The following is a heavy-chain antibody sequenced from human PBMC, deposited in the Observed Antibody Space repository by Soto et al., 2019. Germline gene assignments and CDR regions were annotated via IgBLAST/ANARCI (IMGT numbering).Heavy chain of an antibody. CDR2: INQDGSEK. D-gene: IGHD6-6*01. CDR1: GFTFSNYW. CDR3: AKLREYSKSSELY. Sequence: GGSLRLSCAASGFTFSNYWMSWVRQAPGKGLEWVANINQDGSEKYYVDSVKGRFGVSRDNAKNSLYLQMNSLRAEDTAVYYCAKLREYSKSSELYGGQGALVTVSS. V-gene: IGHV3-7*03. J-gene: IGHJ4*02.